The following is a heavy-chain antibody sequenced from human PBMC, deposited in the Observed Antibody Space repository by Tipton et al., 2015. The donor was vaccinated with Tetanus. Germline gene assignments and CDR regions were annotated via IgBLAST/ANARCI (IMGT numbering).Heavy chain of an antibody. J-gene: IGHJ2*01. CDR3: GRHGGSYIAYWCFDL. Sequence: TLSLTCTVSGGSVSSSGYSWGWIRQSPGKGLEWIGSINSGGTTYHNPSLKSRLAISVDTSRNQFSLRLTSVTATDSAVYYCGRHGGSYIAYWCFDLWGRGSLVTVSS. CDR2: INSGGTT. V-gene: IGHV4-39*01. D-gene: IGHD1-26*01. CDR1: GGSVSSSGYS.